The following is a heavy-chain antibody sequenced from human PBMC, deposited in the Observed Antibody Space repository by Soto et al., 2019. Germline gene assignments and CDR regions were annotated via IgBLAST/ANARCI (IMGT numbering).Heavy chain of an antibody. CDR1: RGALSSYA. Sequence: QVQLLQSGPEVKQPGSSVKFSCKASRGALSSYAITWLRQAPGQGLDWMVRVIPIYGTPNYAQQFQGRLSLTVDATKSQAYVGLRVLRFANTAVYFCESAGSREINGGEFDIWGQRTVVTVS. V-gene: IGHV1-69*18. CDR3: ESAGSREINGGEFDI. CDR2: VIPIYGTP. D-gene: IGHD2-21*01. J-gene: IGHJ3*02.